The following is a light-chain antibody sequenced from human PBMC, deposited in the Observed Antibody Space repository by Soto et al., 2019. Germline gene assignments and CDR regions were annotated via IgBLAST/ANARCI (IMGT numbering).Light chain of an antibody. Sequence: VLTQSPGTLFLSPCERATLSCRASQSVASSLIWYQQKPGQAPRLLIHGASSRATGIPARFSGSGSVTEFIPTITSMQSEAFALYYSQQYNNWPSTFGHGTRLEIK. V-gene: IGKV3D-15*01. CDR1: QSVASS. CDR2: GAS. J-gene: IGKJ5*01. CDR3: QQYNNWPST.